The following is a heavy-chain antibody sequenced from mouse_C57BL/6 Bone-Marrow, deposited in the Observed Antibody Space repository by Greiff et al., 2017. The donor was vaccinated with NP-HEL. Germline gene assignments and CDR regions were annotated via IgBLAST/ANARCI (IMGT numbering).Heavy chain of an antibody. CDR3: TTGYSLLAY. J-gene: IGHJ3*01. Sequence: VQLQQSGAELVRPGASVKLSCTASGFNIKDDYMHWVKQRPEQGLEWIGWIDPENGDTEYASKFQGKATITADTSSNTAYLQLSSLTSEDTAVYYCTTGYSLLAYWGQGTLVTVSA. V-gene: IGHV14-4*01. CDR1: GFNIKDDY. CDR2: IDPENGDT. D-gene: IGHD2-3*01.